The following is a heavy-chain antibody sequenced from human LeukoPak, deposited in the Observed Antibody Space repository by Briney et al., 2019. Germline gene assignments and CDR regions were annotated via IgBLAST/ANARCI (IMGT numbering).Heavy chain of an antibody. CDR2: IYSGGST. CDR1: GFTVSSNY. CDR3: ARIYPRLAAAGN. Sequence: PGGSLRLSCAASGFTVSSNYMSWVGQAPGKGLEWVSVIYSGGSTYYADSVKGRFTISRDNSKNTLYLQMNSLRADDTAVYYCARIYPRLAAAGNWGQGTLVTVSS. J-gene: IGHJ4*02. D-gene: IGHD6-13*01. V-gene: IGHV3-66*01.